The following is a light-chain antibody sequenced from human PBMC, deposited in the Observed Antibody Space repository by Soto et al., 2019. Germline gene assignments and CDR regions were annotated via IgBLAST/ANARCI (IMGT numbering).Light chain of an antibody. V-gene: IGKV3-15*01. Sequence: EVVLTQSPATLSVSLGERATLSCRASQTVGTNLAWYQQRPGQAPRLLIYGASTRATGIPARFSGSGSGSEFTLTISSLQSDDFAVYYCQQYNKWPLFTFGPGTRVDNK. J-gene: IGKJ3*01. CDR1: QTVGTN. CDR2: GAS. CDR3: QQYNKWPLFT.